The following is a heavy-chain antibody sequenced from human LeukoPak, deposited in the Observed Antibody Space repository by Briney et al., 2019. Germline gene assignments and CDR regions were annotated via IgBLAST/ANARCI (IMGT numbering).Heavy chain of an antibody. CDR1: GFTFSSYG. V-gene: IGHV3-33*06. D-gene: IGHD6-13*01. J-gene: IGHJ4*02. CDR3: AKEAAAGYFDY. CDR2: IWYDGSNK. Sequence: GGSLRLSCAASGFTFSSYGMHWVRQAPGKGLEGVAVIWYDGSNKYYADSVKGRFTISRDNSKNTLYLQMNSLRAEDTAVYYCAKEAAAGYFDYWGQGTLVTVSS.